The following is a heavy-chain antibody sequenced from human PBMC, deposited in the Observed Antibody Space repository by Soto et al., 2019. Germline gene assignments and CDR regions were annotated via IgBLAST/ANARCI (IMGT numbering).Heavy chain of an antibody. V-gene: IGHV3-33*01. CDR2: IWYDGSNK. CDR1: GFTFSSYG. Sequence: QVQLVEPGGGVVQPGRSLRLSCAASGFTFSSYGMHWVRQAPGKGLEWVAVIWYDGSNKYYADSVKGRFTISRDNSKNTLYLQMNSLRAEDTAVYYCARGSSSGYCSDYWGQGTLVTVSS. CDR3: ARGSSSGYCSDY. D-gene: IGHD3-22*01. J-gene: IGHJ4*02.